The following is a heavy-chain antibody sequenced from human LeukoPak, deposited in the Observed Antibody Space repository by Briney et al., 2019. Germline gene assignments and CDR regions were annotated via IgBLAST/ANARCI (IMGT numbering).Heavy chain of an antibody. D-gene: IGHD3-22*01. CDR3: ARVQQYDKFDY. Sequence: GGSLRLSCAASAFTFSSYTMNWVRQAPGKRLEWVSSISSRSSYIYYADSVKGRFTISRDNAKNSLYLQMNSLRAEDTAFYYCARVQQYDKFDYWGQGTLVTVSS. CDR1: AFTFSSYT. J-gene: IGHJ4*02. V-gene: IGHV3-21*04. CDR2: ISSRSSYI.